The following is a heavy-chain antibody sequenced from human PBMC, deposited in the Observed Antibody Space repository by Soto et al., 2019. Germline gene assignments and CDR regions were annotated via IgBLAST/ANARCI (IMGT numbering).Heavy chain of an antibody. D-gene: IGHD2-15*01. J-gene: IGHJ4*02. CDR1: GGSISSSSYY. CDR3: ARHIGGYCSGGSCYPYFDY. CDR2: IYYSGST. Sequence: QLQLQESGPGLVKPSETLSLTCTVSGGSISSSSYYWGWIHQPPGKGLEWIGSIYYSGSTYYNPSLKSRVTISVDTSKNQFSLKLSSVTAADTAVYYCARHIGGYCSGGSCYPYFDYWGQGTLVTVSS. V-gene: IGHV4-39*01.